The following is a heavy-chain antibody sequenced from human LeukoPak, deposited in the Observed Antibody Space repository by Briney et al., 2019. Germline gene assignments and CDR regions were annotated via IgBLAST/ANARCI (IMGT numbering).Heavy chain of an antibody. Sequence: PSQTLSLTCTVSARFISIYYASWIRQPARKGREWGGRIYTSGSTNYNPSLKRQVTMSVDTSKNQCSLSLSAVTAADTAVYSCARGPLYNWNYYYYYYMDVWGKGTTVTVSS. J-gene: IGHJ6*03. D-gene: IGHD1-20*01. V-gene: IGHV4-4*07. CDR2: IYTSGST. CDR3: ARGPLYNWNYYYYYYMDV. CDR1: ARFISIYY.